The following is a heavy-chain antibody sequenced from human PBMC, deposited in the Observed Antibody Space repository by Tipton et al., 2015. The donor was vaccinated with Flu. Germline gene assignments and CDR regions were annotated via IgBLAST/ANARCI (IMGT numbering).Heavy chain of an antibody. J-gene: IGHJ4*02. V-gene: IGHV3-30*18. CDR2: ISSDGSDK. D-gene: IGHD6-13*01. CDR3: AKDRSNTWSIDY. CDR1: GFTFRSDY. Sequence: SLRLSCAASGFTFRSDYMHWVRQAPGKGLEWVAVISSDGSDKFYADSVKGRFTISRDNSENTLYLQMNSPRVEDTAVYYCAKDRSNTWSIDYLGQGTLVTVAS.